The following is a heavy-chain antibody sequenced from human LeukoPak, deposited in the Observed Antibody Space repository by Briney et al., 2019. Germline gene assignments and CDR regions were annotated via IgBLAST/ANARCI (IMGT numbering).Heavy chain of an antibody. CDR2: ISSSSSYI. CDR3: ARGPDPYGSQFLDY. J-gene: IGHJ4*02. CDR1: GFTFSSYS. V-gene: IGHV3-21*01. D-gene: IGHD3-10*01. Sequence: KPGGSLRLSCAASGFTFSSYSMNWVRQAPGKGLEWVSSISSSSSYIYYADSVKGRFTISRDNAKNSLYLQMNSLRAEDTAVYYCARGPDPYGSQFLDYWGQGTLVTVSS.